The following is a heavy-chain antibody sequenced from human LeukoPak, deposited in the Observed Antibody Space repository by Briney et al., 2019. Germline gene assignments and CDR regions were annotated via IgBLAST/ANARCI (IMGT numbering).Heavy chain of an antibody. CDR3: ARDDSSGSNSGYWFDP. V-gene: IGHV4-31*03. D-gene: IGHD3-22*01. CDR2: IYYSGST. CDR1: GGSLSSGGYY. Sequence: SDTLSLTCTVSGGSLSSGGYYWSWIRQHPGKGLEWFGYIYYSGSTYYNPSLKSRVTISVDTSKNQFSPKLSSVTAADTAVYYCARDDSSGSNSGYWFDPWGQGTLVTVSS. J-gene: IGHJ5*02.